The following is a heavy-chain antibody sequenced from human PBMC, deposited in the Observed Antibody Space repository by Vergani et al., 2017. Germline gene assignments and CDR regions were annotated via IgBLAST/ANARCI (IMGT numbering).Heavy chain of an antibody. Sequence: VQLLESGGGLVQPGGSLRLSCAASGFTFSSYAMSWVRQAPGKGLEWVAVIWYDGSNKYYADSVKGRFTISRDNSKNTLYLQMNSLRAEDTAVYYCARPDVDTAMVPFDYWGQGTLVTVSS. CDR2: IWYDGSNK. CDR3: ARPDVDTAMVPFDY. CDR1: GFTFSSYA. J-gene: IGHJ4*02. V-gene: IGHV3-33*08. D-gene: IGHD5-18*01.